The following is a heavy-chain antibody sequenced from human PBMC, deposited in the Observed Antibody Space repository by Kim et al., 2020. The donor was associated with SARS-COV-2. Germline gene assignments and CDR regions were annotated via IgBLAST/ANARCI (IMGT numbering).Heavy chain of an antibody. CDR3: AYMGTMTSVDY. V-gene: IGHV3-15*01. D-gene: IGHD4-17*01. CDR2: TT. J-gene: IGHJ4*02. Sequence: TTEYAAPIKGRFSISRDDSQNTIYLQLDSLRTEDTAVYYCAYMGTMTSVDYWGQGTLVTVSP.